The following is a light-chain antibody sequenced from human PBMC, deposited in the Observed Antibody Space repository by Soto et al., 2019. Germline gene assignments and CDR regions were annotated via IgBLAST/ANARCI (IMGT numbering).Light chain of an antibody. V-gene: IGKV1-6*01. CDR2: AAS. CDR1: QDIRDE. J-gene: IGKJ1*01. Sequence: AIQMTQSPSSLSASVGDRVTITCRASQDIRDELGWYQQKPGRAPKLLIYAASSLQSGVPSRFSGSGSGTDFTLTISSLQPEDFATYYCLQDYRYPRTFGQGTKVDIK. CDR3: LQDYRYPRT.